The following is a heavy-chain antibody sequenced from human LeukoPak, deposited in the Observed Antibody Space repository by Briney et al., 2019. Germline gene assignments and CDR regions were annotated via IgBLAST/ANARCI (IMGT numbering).Heavy chain of an antibody. V-gene: IGHV3-21*01. J-gene: IGHJ4*02. Sequence: GRSLRLSCAASGFTFSSYSMSWVRQAPGKGLEWVSSISSSSSYIYYADSVKGRFTISRDNAKNSLYLQMNSLRAEDTAVYYCARSLLLWFGELFLFDYWGQGTLVTVSS. CDR2: ISSSSSYI. CDR3: ARSLLLWFGELFLFDY. D-gene: IGHD3-10*01. CDR1: GFTFSSYS.